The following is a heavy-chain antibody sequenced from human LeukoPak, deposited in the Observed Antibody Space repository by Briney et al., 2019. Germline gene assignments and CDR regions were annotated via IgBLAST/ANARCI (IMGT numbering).Heavy chain of an antibody. J-gene: IGHJ5*02. CDR1: GYTFTSYG. CDR3: ARVGSATYYDFWSGHPTGGFDP. CDR2: ISAYNGNT. D-gene: IGHD3-3*01. V-gene: IGHV1-18*01. Sequence: ASVKVSCKASGYTFTSYGISWVRQAPGEGLEWMGWISAYNGNTNYAQKLQGRVTMTTDTSTSTAYMELRSLRSDDTAVYYCARVGSATYYDFWSGHPTGGFDPWGQGTLVTVSS.